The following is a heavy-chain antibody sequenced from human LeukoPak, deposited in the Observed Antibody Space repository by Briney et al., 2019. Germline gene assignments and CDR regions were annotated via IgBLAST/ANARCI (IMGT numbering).Heavy chain of an antibody. CDR2: ISSSSSYI. V-gene: IGHV3-21*01. J-gene: IGHJ4*02. Sequence: PGGSLRLSCAASGFTFSSYSMNWVRQAPGKGLEWVSSISSSSSYIYYADSVKGRFIISRDNAKNSVYLQMNSLRVEDSAFYYCARDVNWGFDSWGQGALVTVSS. CDR1: GFTFSSYS. D-gene: IGHD7-27*01. CDR3: ARDVNWGFDS.